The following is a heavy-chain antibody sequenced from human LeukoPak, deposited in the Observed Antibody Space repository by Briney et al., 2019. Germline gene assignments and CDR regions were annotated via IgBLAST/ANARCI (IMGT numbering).Heavy chain of an antibody. CDR2: ISASCGSP. CDR3: AKGDVITFGGLVVTFDY. CDR1: GFTFSSYA. Sequence: PGGSLRLSCTASGFTFSSYAMSWVRQAPGKGLEWVSAISASCGSPYYADSVKGLFTISRENSKNTLYLQMNSLRAEDTAVYYCAKGDVITFGGLVVTFDYWGQGTLVTVSS. D-gene: IGHD3-16*02. V-gene: IGHV3-23*01. J-gene: IGHJ4*02.